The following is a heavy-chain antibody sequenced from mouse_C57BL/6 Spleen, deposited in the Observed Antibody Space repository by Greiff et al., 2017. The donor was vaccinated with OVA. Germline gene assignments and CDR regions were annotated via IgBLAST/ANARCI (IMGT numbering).Heavy chain of an antibody. Sequence: QVQLQQSGPGLVQPSQCLSITCTVSGFSLTSYGVHWVRQSPGKGLEWLGVIGSGGSTDYNAAFISRLSISKDKSKSQVFFKMNSMQADETAIYYCARKGWDYWGQGTTRTVSS. CDR2: IGSGGST. J-gene: IGHJ2*01. V-gene: IGHV2-2*01. D-gene: IGHD3-2*02. CDR1: GFSLTSYG. CDR3: ARKGWDY.